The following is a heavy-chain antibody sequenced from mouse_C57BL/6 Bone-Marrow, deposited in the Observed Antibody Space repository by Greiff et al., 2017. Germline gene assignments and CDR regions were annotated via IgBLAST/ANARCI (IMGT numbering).Heavy chain of an antibody. Sequence: VQLKESGPGLVKPSQSLSLTCSVTGYSITSGYYWNWIRQFPGNNLEWMGYISYDGSNNYNPSLKNRISITRDTSKNQFFLQLNSVTTEDTATYYCARGNWDVGAYWGQGTLVTVSA. V-gene: IGHV3-6*01. D-gene: IGHD4-1*01. CDR1: GYSITSGYY. CDR2: ISYDGSN. CDR3: ARGNWDVGAY. J-gene: IGHJ3*01.